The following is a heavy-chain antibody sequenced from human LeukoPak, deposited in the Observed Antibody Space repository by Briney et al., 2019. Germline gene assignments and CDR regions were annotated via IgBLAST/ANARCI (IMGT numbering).Heavy chain of an antibody. D-gene: IGHD3-16*02. CDR3: ARYVWGSYPTFEDY. Sequence: SQTLSLTCTLSGGSISSGRYYWSWVRPPDGKGLEWIGRIYSSRRTNYNPSLKSRVTISVVTSKIQFSLKLSSVTAADTAVYYCARYVWGSYPTFEDYWGQGTMVTVSS. CDR2: IYSSRRT. V-gene: IGHV4-61*02. J-gene: IGHJ4*02. CDR1: GGSISSGRYY.